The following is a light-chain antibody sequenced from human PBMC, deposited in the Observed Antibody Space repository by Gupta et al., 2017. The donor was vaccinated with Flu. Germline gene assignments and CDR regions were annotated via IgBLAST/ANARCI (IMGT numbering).Light chain of an antibody. V-gene: IGKV1-33*01. CDR2: DAS. J-gene: IGKJ2*01. Sequence: DIQMTQSPSSLSASVGDRVTITCQASHDINNYLNWFQQKPGKAPELLIYDASILEAGVPSRFSGSGSGTDFTLTISSLQLEDIAIYYCQQYDNQPYTFGRGTKLEIK. CDR3: QQYDNQPYT. CDR1: HDINNY.